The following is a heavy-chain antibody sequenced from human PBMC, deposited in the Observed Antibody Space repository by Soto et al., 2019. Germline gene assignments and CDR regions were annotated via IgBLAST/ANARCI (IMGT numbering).Heavy chain of an antibody. CDR2: IDNSGNT. J-gene: IGHJ4*02. CDR1: DGSISTYF. D-gene: IGHD3-3*01. CDR3: ARGGQDFWSGPFDY. V-gene: IGHV4-4*07. Sequence: XETLSLTCTFSDGSISTYFCNWIRQPAGKGLEWIGRIDNSGNTNYNPSLKSRVTMSADTSRNQFSLKLNSVTAAGTAVYYCARGGQDFWSGPFDYWGQGALVTVPS.